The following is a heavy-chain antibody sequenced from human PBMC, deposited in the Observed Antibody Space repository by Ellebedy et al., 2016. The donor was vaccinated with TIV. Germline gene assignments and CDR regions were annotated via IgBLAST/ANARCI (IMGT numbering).Heavy chain of an antibody. V-gene: IGHV3-48*03. CDR2: ISGSASVT. CDR3: ARSYGALTFGP. CDR1: GFTFSSYE. Sequence: PGGSLRLSCAVSGFTFSSYEMNWIRQAPGKGLEWVSYISGSASVTAYSASVQGRFTISSANASTSLYLQMNSMRVDDTARYYCARSYGALTFGPWGQGTLVTVSS. J-gene: IGHJ5*02. D-gene: IGHD3-16*01.